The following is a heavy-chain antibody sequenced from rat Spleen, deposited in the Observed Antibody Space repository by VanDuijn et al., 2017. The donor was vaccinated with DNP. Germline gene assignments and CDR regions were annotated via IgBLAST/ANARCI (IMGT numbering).Heavy chain of an antibody. CDR1: GFTFSDYN. Sequence: EVQLVESGGGLVQPGRSLKLSCGASGFTFSDYNMAWVRQAPSKGLEWVATISYDGTTTYYRDSVKGRFTISRDNAKNTLYLQMSSLRSEDMATYYCARHVLPLRVWDYWGQGVMVTVSS. D-gene: IGHD1-4*01. V-gene: IGHV5-7*01. CDR2: ISYDGTTT. J-gene: IGHJ2*01. CDR3: ARHVLPLRVWDY.